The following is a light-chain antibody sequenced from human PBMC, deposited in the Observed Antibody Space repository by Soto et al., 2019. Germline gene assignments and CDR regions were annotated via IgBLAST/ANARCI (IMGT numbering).Light chain of an antibody. CDR3: QQSYSGPRT. CDR2: AAS. J-gene: IGKJ3*01. Sequence: DIPMTQSPSSLSASVGDRVTITCRASQSISNYLSWYQQKPGEAPKFLIYAASSLQSGVPSRFSGSGSGTDFTLTISSLQPEDFATYYCQQSYSGPRTFGPGTKVEI. CDR1: QSISNY. V-gene: IGKV1-39*01.